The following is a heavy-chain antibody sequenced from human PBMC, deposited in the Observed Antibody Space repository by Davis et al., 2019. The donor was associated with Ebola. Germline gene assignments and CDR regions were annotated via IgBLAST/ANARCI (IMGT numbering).Heavy chain of an antibody. CDR1: GGSISSYY. D-gene: IGHD6-13*01. J-gene: IGHJ5*02. CDR3: ARGIAAAGTDWFDP. Sequence: PSETLSLTCTVSGGSISSYYWSWIRQPPGKGLEWIGYIYYSGSTNYNPSLKSRVTISVDKSKNQFSLKLSSVTAADTAVYYCARGIAAAGTDWFDPWGQGTLVTVSS. V-gene: IGHV4-59*12. CDR2: IYYSGST.